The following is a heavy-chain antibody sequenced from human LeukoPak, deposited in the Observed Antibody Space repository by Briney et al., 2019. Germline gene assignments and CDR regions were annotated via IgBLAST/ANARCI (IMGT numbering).Heavy chain of an antibody. CDR3: TTGRIRIYYDTSGGTPVNVY. Sequence: GGSHSLSCPASGCTFSNDGLSWVRQAPGKGLEWVGRIKSKTDGGTTDYAAPVKGRFTISRDDSKNTLYLQMNSLKTEDTAVYYCTTGRIRIYYDTSGGTPVNVYWGQGTLVTVSS. D-gene: IGHD3-22*01. V-gene: IGHV3-15*01. CDR2: IKSKTDGGTT. J-gene: IGHJ4*02. CDR1: GCTFSNDG.